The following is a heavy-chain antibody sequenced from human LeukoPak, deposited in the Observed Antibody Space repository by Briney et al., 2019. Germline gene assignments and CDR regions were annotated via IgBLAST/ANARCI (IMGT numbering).Heavy chain of an antibody. CDR2: FDPEDGET. D-gene: IGHD1-1*01. Sequence: ASVKVSCRVSGYTLTELSMHWVRQAPGKGLEWMGGFDPEDGETIYAQKFQGRVTMTEDTSTDTAYLELSSLRSEDTAVYYCAIEGWKPYYFDYWGQGTLVTVSS. CDR1: GYTLTELS. CDR3: AIEGWKPYYFDY. J-gene: IGHJ4*02. V-gene: IGHV1-24*01.